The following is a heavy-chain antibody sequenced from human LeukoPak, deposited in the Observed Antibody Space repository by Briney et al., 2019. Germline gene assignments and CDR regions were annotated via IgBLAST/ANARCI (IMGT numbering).Heavy chain of an antibody. Sequence: SETLSLTCTVSGGSISSSSYYWTWIRQPPGKGLEWIGEIHYSGSATYNPSLKSRVTISVDTSKNQSSLKMNSVTAADTAVYYCARGQWFRAFWSRGTPVTVSS. V-gene: IGHV4-39*07. CDR2: IHYSGSA. D-gene: IGHD3-10*01. CDR1: GGSISSSSYY. CDR3: ARGQWFRAF. J-gene: IGHJ4*02.